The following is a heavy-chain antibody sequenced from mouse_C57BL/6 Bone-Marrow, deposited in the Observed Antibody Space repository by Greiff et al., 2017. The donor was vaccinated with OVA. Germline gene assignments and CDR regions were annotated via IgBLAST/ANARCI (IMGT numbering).Heavy chain of an antibody. CDR2: IYPGNSDT. V-gene: IGHV1-5*01. CDR1: GYTFTSYW. CDR3: TKLWLRPNYFDY. D-gene: IGHD2-2*01. J-gene: IGHJ2*01. Sequence: EVKLVESGTVLARPGASVKMSCKTSGYTFTSYWMHWVKQRPGQGLEWIGAIYPGNSDTSYNQKFKGKAKLTAVTSASTAYMELSSLTNEDSAVYYCTKLWLRPNYFDYWGQGTTLTVSS.